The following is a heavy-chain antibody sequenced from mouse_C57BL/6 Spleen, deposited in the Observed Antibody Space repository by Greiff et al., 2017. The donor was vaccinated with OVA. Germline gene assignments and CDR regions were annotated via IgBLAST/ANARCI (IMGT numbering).Heavy chain of an antibody. Sequence: DVMLVESGGGLVQSGRSLRLSCATSGFTFSDFYMEWVRQAPGKGLEWIAASRNKANDYTTEYSASVKGRFIVSRDTSQSILYLQMNALRAEDTAIYYCARDAADGSPYWYFDVWGTGTTVTVSS. CDR3: ARDAADGSPYWYFDV. J-gene: IGHJ1*03. D-gene: IGHD1-1*01. CDR2: SRNKANDYTT. CDR1: GFTFSDFY. V-gene: IGHV7-1*01.